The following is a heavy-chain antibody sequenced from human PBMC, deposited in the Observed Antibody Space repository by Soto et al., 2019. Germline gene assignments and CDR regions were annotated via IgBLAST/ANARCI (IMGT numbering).Heavy chain of an antibody. J-gene: IGHJ6*02. CDR2: IRSKANSYAT. CDR3: PSRSRGGYYYGREV. Sequence: EVQLVESGGGLVQPGGSLKLSCAASGFTFSGSAMHWVRQASGKGLEWVGRIRSKANSYATAYAASVKGRFTIARDDSKITAYLPMNSLKTEDTAVYCGPSRSRGGYYYGREVWGQGTAVAVSS. D-gene: IGHD3-10*01. CDR1: GFTFSGSA. V-gene: IGHV3-73*02.